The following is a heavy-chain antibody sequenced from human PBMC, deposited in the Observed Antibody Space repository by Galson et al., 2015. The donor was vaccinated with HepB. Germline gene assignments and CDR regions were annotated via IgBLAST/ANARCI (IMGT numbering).Heavy chain of an antibody. CDR3: ARGHYYGSGSYHY. CDR1: GDTFSSYA. CDR2: IIPIFTIT. Sequence: SVKVSCKASGDTFSSYAIAWVRQAPGQGLEWMGGIIPIFTITNYAQKFQGRVTITADESTSTAYLELSSLRSGDTAVYYCARGHYYGSGSYHYWGRGTLVTVSS. J-gene: IGHJ4*02. D-gene: IGHD3-10*01. V-gene: IGHV1-69*13.